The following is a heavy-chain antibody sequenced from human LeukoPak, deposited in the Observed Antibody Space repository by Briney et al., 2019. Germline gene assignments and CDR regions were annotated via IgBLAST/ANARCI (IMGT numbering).Heavy chain of an antibody. V-gene: IGHV3-30-3*01. CDR3: ARDREVLRFYGLGYYYYGMDV. D-gene: IGHD3-3*01. Sequence: GRSLRLSCAASGFTFSSYAMHWVRQAPGKGLEWVAVISYDGSNKYYADSVKGRFTISRDNSKNTLYLQMNSQRAEDTAVYYCARDREVLRFYGLGYYYYGMDVWGQGTTVTVSS. CDR1: GFTFSSYA. J-gene: IGHJ6*02. CDR2: ISYDGSNK.